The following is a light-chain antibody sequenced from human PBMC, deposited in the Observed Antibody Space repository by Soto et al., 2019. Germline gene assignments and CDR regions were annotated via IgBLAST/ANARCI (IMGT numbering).Light chain of an antibody. CDR1: QSVSSTF. CDR2: GAS. Sequence: EIVLTQSPGSLSLSPGERATLSCRASQSVSSTFFAWYQQRPGQAPRLLMYGASSRATGIPERFSGSGSGTDFPLNISRLEPDDLAVYYCQQFDSSVTFGQGTKVEIK. V-gene: IGKV3-20*01. CDR3: QQFDSSVT. J-gene: IGKJ1*01.